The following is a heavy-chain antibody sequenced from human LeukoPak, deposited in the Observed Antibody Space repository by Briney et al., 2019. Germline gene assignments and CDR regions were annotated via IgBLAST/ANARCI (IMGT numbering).Heavy chain of an antibody. CDR2: IDHSESYT. CDR1: GYSFTSYW. Sequence: GGALGISFKGAGYSFTSYWIRWGRQRPGKGGEGMGRIDHSESYTNYSPSFEGHVTISADKSISTAYLQWSSLKASDTAMYYCAIKYYYYYGMDVWGQGTPVTVSS. J-gene: IGHJ6*02. CDR3: AIKYYYYYGMDV. V-gene: IGHV5-10-1*01.